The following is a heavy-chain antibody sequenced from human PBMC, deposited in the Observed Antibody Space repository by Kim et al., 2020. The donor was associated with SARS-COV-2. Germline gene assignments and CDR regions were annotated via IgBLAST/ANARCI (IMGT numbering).Heavy chain of an antibody. Sequence: GGSLRLSCAASGFTFSSHWMSWVRQAPGKGLEWVANIKQDGSEKNYVDSVKGRFTISRDNAKNSLYLHMNSLRAEDTAVYYCARDFTSSWTGFFEYWGQG. V-gene: IGHV3-7*01. CDR3: ARDFTSSWTGFFEY. D-gene: IGHD6-13*01. CDR2: IKQDGSEK. J-gene: IGHJ4*02. CDR1: GFTFSSHW.